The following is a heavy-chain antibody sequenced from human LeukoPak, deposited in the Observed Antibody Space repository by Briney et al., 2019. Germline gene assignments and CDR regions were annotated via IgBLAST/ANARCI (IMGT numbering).Heavy chain of an antibody. Sequence: PRGSLRLSCAASGFTFSDFGMHWVRQAPGKGLEWVVVISYDGSNKYYAASVKGRFTISRDTSKNTLYLQMNSLRAEDTAVYYCAKDSYGMDVWGQGTTVTLSS. CDR2: ISYDGSNK. CDR1: GFTFSDFG. CDR3: AKDSYGMDV. V-gene: IGHV3-30*18. J-gene: IGHJ6*02.